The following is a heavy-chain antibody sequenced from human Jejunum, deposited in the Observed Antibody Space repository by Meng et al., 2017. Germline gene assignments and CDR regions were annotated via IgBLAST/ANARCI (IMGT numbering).Heavy chain of an antibody. V-gene: IGHV3-66*02. CDR1: GFTVSSNY. J-gene: IGHJ4*02. CDR2: IHSDGNT. Sequence: GGSLRLSCAASGFTVSSNYITWVRQAPGKGLEWVSVIHSDGNTYYADSVKSRFTISRDNSKNTLYLQMNSLRAEDTAVYHCARGYYDSSGYPQRAFDYWGQGTLVTVSS. CDR3: ARGYYDSSGYPQRAFDY. D-gene: IGHD3-22*01.